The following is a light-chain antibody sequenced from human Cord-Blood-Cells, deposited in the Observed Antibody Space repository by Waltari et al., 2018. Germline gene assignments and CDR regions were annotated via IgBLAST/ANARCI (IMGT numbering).Light chain of an antibody. V-gene: IGKV1-5*01. CDR3: QQYNSYSYT. CDR1: QSISSW. J-gene: IGKJ2*01. CDR2: DAS. Sequence: DIQITQSPSTLSASVGARVTIACRASQSISSWLAWYQQKPGKAPKPLIYDASSLESGVPSRFSGSGSGTEFTLTISSLQPDDFATYYCQQYNSYSYTFGQGTKLEIK.